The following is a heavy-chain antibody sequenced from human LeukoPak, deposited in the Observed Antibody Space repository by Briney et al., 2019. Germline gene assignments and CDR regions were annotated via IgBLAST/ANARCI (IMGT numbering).Heavy chain of an antibody. Sequence: SETLSLTCTVSGGXIRIATYSWAWIRQPPGKGLEWHGTIHSSGSTYYHPSLESRVPISLDSSRTQFFLELTSVTAADEAVYYCGRRSTSGYYYFDYWGQGTRVTVSS. D-gene: IGHD2-2*01. J-gene: IGHJ4*02. V-gene: IGHV4-39*01. CDR1: GGXIRIATYS. CDR3: GRRSTSGYYYFDY. CDR2: IHSSGST.